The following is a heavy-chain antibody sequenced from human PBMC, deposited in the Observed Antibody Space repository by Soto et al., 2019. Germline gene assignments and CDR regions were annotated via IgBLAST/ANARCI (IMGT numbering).Heavy chain of an antibody. D-gene: IGHD5-12*01. J-gene: IGHJ4*02. CDR1: GGSISSSSYY. CDR2: IYYSGST. V-gene: IGHV4-39*01. CDR3: ARHDRSIVALFDY. Sequence: QLQLQESGPGLVKPSETLSLTCTVSGGSISSSSYYWGWIRQPPGKGLEWIGSIYYSGSTYYNPSLKSRVTISVDTSKNQFSLKLSSVTAADTAVYYCARHDRSIVALFDYWGQGTLVTVSS.